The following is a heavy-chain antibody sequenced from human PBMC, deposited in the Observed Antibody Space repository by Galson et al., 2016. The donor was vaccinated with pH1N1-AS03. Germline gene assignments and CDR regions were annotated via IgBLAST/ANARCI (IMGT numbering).Heavy chain of an antibody. CDR1: GFTFNSYW. D-gene: IGHD6-6*01. V-gene: IGHV3-7*03. Sequence: SLRLSCAASGFTFNSYWMSWVRQAPGKGPEWVAHINQDGSEKYYVDSVKGRFTISRDNAKNSLSLQMNSLRAEDTAVYYCASAPRGSGSSYYFDYWGQGTLVTVSS. CDR3: ASAPRGSGSSYYFDY. CDR2: INQDGSEK. J-gene: IGHJ4*02.